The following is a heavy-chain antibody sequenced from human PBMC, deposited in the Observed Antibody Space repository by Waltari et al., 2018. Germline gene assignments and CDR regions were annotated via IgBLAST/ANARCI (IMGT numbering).Heavy chain of an antibody. Sequence: EVQLVESGGGSVQPGGSLRLSCAPSGFTFSNYIMHWVRQSSGEGLVWISRIKNDGSTTRYADSVGGRFTISRDNAKNTLYLDMNHLRVEDTAIYYYARDYNYKIDYWGQGILVTVSS. J-gene: IGHJ4*02. D-gene: IGHD3-22*01. CDR3: ARDYNYKIDY. CDR2: IKNDGSTT. V-gene: IGHV3-74*01. CDR1: GFTFSNYI.